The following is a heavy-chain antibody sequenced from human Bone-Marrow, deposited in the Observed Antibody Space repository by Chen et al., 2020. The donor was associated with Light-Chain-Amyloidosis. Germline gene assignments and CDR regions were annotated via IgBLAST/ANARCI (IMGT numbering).Heavy chain of an antibody. V-gene: IGHV4-39*07. J-gene: IGHJ6*03. CDR1: GGSISGTSYD. Sequence: QLQLQESGPRVVKSSETLSLTCAVSGGSISGTSYDWVWIRQPPGKGLEWIGTFYYTGITYYNPSLKSRVTISVDMSKNQFSLILSSVTAADTAVYHCAREVPAVKKNYMDVWGKGTTVIVSS. CDR2: FYYTGIT. CDR3: AREVPAVKKNYMDV. D-gene: IGHD2-2*01.